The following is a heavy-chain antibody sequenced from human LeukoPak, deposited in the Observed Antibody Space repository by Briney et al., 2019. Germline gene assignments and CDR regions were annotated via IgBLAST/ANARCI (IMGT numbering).Heavy chain of an antibody. CDR2: VSSGFHA. D-gene: IGHD5-18*01. CDR3: VREARGYHYTYFDY. J-gene: IGHJ4*02. Sequence: GGSLRLSCTASGFTLGSHDMHWVRQIPGQGLEWVAAVSSGFHAFFADSVQGRFTVSREDARNSLYLQMNSLRTGDTAVYYCVREARGYHYTYFDYWGQGTLVTVSS. V-gene: IGHV3-13*01. CDR1: GFTLGSHD.